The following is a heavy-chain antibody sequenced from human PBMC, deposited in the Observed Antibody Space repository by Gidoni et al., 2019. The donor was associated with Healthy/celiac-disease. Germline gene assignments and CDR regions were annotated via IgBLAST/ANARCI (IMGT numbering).Heavy chain of an antibody. CDR2: IYYSGST. Sequence: QVQLQESGPGLVTPSQTLSLTCTVSAGSISRGGYYWSWIRQHPGKGLEWIGYIYYSGSTYYNPSLKSRVTISVDTSKNQFSLKLSSVTAADTAVYYCASWVEDGGDSNWFDPWGQGTLVTVSS. CDR1: AGSISRGGYY. V-gene: IGHV4-31*03. D-gene: IGHD2-21*02. CDR3: ASWVEDGGDSNWFDP. J-gene: IGHJ5*02.